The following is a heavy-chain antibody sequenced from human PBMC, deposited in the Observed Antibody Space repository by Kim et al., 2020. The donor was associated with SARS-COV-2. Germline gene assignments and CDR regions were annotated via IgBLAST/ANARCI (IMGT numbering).Heavy chain of an antibody. Sequence: GGSLRLSCAASGFTFSSYGMHWVRQAPGKGLEWVAVIWYDGSNKYYADSVKGRFTISRDNSKNTLYLQMNSLRAEDTAVYYCASEQWLDPNYYGMDVWGQGTTVTVSS. CDR2: IWYDGSNK. J-gene: IGHJ6*02. CDR3: ASEQWLDPNYYGMDV. CDR1: GFTFSSYG. V-gene: IGHV3-33*01. D-gene: IGHD6-19*01.